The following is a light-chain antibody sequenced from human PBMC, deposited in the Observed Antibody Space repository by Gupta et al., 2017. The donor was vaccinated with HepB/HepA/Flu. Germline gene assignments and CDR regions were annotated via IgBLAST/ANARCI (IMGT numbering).Light chain of an antibody. V-gene: IGKV1-39*01. Sequence: STSPSSLSASVGDRGTITCRASQSISSYLHWYQQKPGKAPTLLIYAASSLQSGVPARFSGSGSGTDFTLTISSLKPEDFATYYCQQRCNYPRTFGEGTKVEIK. CDR3: QQRCNYPRT. J-gene: IGKJ4*02. CDR1: QSISSY. CDR2: AAS.